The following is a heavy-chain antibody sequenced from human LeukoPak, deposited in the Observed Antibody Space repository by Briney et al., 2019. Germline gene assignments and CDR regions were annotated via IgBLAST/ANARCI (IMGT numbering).Heavy chain of an antibody. V-gene: IGHV1-2*02. Sequence: GGSVKVSCKASGYTFTGYYMHWVRQAPGQGLEWMGWINPNSGGTNYAQKFQGRVTMTRDTSISTAYMELSRLRSDDTAVYYCARSGRYCSSTSCYSYWGQETLVTVSS. D-gene: IGHD2-2*01. CDR1: GYTFTGYY. J-gene: IGHJ4*02. CDR3: ARSGRYCSSTSCYSY. CDR2: INPNSGGT.